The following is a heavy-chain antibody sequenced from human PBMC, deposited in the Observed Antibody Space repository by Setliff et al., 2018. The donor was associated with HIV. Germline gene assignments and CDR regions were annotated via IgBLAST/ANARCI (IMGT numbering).Heavy chain of an antibody. D-gene: IGHD2-21*01. CDR2: IFIGGST. Sequence: GGSLRLSCAASGFTVSSNYMSWVRQAPGKGLEWVSVIFIGGSTYYADSVKGRFTISRDNSKNTLYLQMNSLRAEDTAIFYCTRRAGDVVIAVIDYWGQGTLVTVSS. CDR3: TRRAGDVVIAVIDY. J-gene: IGHJ4*02. CDR1: GFTVSSNY. V-gene: IGHV3-53*01.